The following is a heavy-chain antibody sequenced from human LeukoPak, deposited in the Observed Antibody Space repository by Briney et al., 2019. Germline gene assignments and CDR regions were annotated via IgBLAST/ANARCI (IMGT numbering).Heavy chain of an antibody. D-gene: IGHD3-10*01. V-gene: IGHV4-39*01. Sequence: PSETLSLTCTVSGGSISSSSYYWGWIRQPPGKGLEWIGSIYYSGSTYCNPSLKSRVTISVDTSKNQFSLKLSSVTAADTAVYYCARHGLLWFGESTNFDYWGQGTLVTVSS. CDR3: ARHGLLWFGESTNFDY. J-gene: IGHJ4*02. CDR2: IYYSGST. CDR1: GGSISSSSYY.